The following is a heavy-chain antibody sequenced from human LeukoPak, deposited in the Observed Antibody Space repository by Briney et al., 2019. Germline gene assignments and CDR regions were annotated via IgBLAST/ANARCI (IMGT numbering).Heavy chain of an antibody. CDR3: ARGGRYSYGPFDY. D-gene: IGHD5-18*01. Sequence: GGSLRLSCAASGFTFSDYYMSWIRQAPGKGLEWVSYISSSSSYTNYADSVKGRFTISRDNAKNSLYLQMNSLRAEDTAVYYCARGGRYSYGPFDYWGQGTLVTVSS. CDR1: GFTFSDYY. J-gene: IGHJ4*02. CDR2: ISSSSSYT. V-gene: IGHV3-11*06.